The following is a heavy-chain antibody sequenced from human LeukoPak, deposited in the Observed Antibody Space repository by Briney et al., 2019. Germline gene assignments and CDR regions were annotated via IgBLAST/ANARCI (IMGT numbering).Heavy chain of an antibody. J-gene: IGHJ4*02. V-gene: IGHV4-34*01. Sequence: SETLSLTCAVYGGSFSGYYWSWIRQPPGKGLEWIGEINHSGSTNYNPSLKSRVTISVDTSKKQFSLKLSSVTAADTAVYYCARDGYSYALDYWGQGTLVTVSS. CDR2: INHSGST. CDR1: GGSFSGYY. D-gene: IGHD5-18*01. CDR3: ARDGYSYALDY.